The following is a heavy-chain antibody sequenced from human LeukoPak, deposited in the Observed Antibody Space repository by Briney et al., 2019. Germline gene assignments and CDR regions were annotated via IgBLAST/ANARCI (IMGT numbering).Heavy chain of an antibody. CDR2: IWNDGNNK. CDR3: ARDTSSYPQFDD. J-gene: IGHJ4*02. V-gene: IGHV3-33*08. Sequence: PGGSLRLSCAASGFTFSNYMMHWVRQAPGRGLEWVADIWNDGNNKYYADSVRGRFTISRDNSKNTLYLQMNSLRVDDTARYYCARDTSSYPQFDDWGQGTLVTVSS. D-gene: IGHD3-16*02. CDR1: GFTFSNYM.